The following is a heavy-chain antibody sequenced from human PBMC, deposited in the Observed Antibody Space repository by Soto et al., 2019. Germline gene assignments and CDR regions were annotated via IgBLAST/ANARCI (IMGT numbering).Heavy chain of an antibody. J-gene: IGHJ5*01. CDR3: ARSDGYNFNWLDS. CDR1: GYTFATYD. V-gene: IGHV1-8*01. Sequence: HVQLVQSGAEVKTPGASVKVSCKASGYTFATYDINWVRQAPGQGLEWMGWMNPNSGNTGYAQKFQGTLTMTTDTALSVAYMELSSLRHEDTALYYCARSDGYNFNWLDSWGQGTLVIVS. D-gene: IGHD2-21*01. CDR2: MNPNSGNT.